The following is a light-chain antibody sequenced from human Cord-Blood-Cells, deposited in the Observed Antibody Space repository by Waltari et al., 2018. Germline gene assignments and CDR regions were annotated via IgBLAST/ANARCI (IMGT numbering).Light chain of an antibody. CDR1: SSNIGAGYD. V-gene: IGLV1-40*01. Sequence: QSVLTQPPSASGAPGPRVTISCTGRSSNIGAGYDVHWYQQLPGTAPKLLIYGNSNRPSGVPDRFSGSKSGTSASLSITGLQAEDEADYYCQSYDSSLSGSVFGGGTKLTVL. CDR2: GNS. J-gene: IGLJ2*01. CDR3: QSYDSSLSGSV.